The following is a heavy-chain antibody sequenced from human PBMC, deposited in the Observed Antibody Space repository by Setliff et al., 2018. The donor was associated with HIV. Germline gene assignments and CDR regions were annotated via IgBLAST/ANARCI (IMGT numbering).Heavy chain of an antibody. CDR2: FYYGGST. Sequence: PSETLSLTCAVSGYSISSGYYWGWIRQTPGKRLEWIGFFYYGGSTDYNPALKNRVAISVDTSRNRVSLKMTSVTAADTAVYYCARARLLGGFLSWGRGALVTVSS. V-gene: IGHV4-38-2*01. J-gene: IGHJ5*02. CDR3: ARARLLGGFLS. D-gene: IGHD7-27*01. CDR1: GYSISSGYY.